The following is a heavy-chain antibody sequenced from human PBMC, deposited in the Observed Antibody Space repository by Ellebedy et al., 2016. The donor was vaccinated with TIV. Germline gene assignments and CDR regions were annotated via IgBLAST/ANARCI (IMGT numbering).Heavy chain of an antibody. CDR1: GGTFSSYA. CDR3: ARGVATSRRVYHCAY. V-gene: IGHV1-69*13. Sequence: AASVKVSCKASGGTFSSYAISWVRQAPGQGLEWMGGIIPIFGTANYAQKFQGRVTITADESTSTAYMELSSLRSEDTAFYYCARGVATSRRVYHCAYWGQGTLVTVSA. J-gene: IGHJ4*02. D-gene: IGHD4-23*01. CDR2: IIPIFGTA.